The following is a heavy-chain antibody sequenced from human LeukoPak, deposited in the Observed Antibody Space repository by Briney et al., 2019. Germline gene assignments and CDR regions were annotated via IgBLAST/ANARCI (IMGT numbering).Heavy chain of an antibody. J-gene: IGHJ4*02. D-gene: IGHD5-18*01. CDR1: GGSLSRGDYY. Sequence: SETLSLTCTVSGGSLSRGDYYWSWIRQPPGKGLEWIGYIYYSGSTYYNPSLKSRVTISVDTSKNQFSLKLSSVTAADTAVYFCARRRGYIYGPSLCYFDYWGQGTLVTVSS. V-gene: IGHV4-30-4*01. CDR2: IYYSGST. CDR3: ARRRGYIYGPSLCYFDY.